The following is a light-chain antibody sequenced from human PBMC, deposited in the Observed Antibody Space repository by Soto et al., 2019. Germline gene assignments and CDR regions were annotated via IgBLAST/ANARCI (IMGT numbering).Light chain of an antibody. V-gene: IGKV4-1*01. CDR3: QQSYNTPYT. CDR1: QSVLHRPNNKNY. J-gene: IGKJ2*01. Sequence: DIVMTQSPDSLAVSLGERATINCKSSQSVLHRPNNKNYLSWYQQKAGQPPRLLIYWASTRESGVPDRFSGSESGTDFTLTISNLQAEDVSVYYCQQSYNTPYTFGQGTKLEIK. CDR2: WAS.